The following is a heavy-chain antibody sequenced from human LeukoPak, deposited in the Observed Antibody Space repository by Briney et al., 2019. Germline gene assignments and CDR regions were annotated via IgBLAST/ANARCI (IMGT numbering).Heavy chain of an antibody. Sequence: ASVKVACKASGYTFTSYDINWVRQATGQGLEWMGWMNPNSGNTGYAQKFQGRVTITRNTSISTAYMELSSLRSEDTAVYYCARGRGRGSYSRYWGQGTLVTVSS. CDR3: ARGRGRGSYSRY. CDR1: GYTFTSYD. D-gene: IGHD1-26*01. J-gene: IGHJ4*02. CDR2: MNPNSGNT. V-gene: IGHV1-8*03.